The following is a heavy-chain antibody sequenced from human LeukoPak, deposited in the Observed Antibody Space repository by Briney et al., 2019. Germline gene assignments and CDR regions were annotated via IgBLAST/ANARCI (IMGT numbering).Heavy chain of an antibody. D-gene: IGHD2-21*01. CDR1: GGSISSSSYY. V-gene: IGHV4-39*01. CDR2: IYYSGST. Sequence: SETLSLTCTVSGGSISSSSYYSGWIRQPPGKGLEWIGSIYYSGSTYYNPSLKSRVTISVDTSKNQFSLKLSSVTAADTAVYYFARHIAVYNGMDVWGQGTTVTVSS. CDR3: ARHIAVYNGMDV. J-gene: IGHJ6*02.